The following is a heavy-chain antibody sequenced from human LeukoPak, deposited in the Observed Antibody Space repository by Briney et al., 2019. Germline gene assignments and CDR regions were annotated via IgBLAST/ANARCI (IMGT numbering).Heavy chain of an antibody. Sequence: GGSLRLSCAASGFTFRSYWMRWVRQAPGKGLEWVANIKQDGSEKNYVDSVKGRFTISRDNAENSLYLQMNSLRAEDTAVYYCASGLELDYWGQETLVTVSS. CDR1: GFTFRSYW. CDR2: IKQDGSEK. J-gene: IGHJ4*02. V-gene: IGHV3-7*03. CDR3: ASGLELDY.